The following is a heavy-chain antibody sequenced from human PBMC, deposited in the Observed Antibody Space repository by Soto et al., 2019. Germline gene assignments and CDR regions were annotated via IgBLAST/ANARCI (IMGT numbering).Heavy chain of an antibody. Sequence: QLQLQESGPGLVKPSETLSLTCTVSGGSISSTSYYWGWIRQPPGKGLEWIGTIYYNGGTYYNPSLKSRVTISVVTSKNQFFLMLGSVTAADTAVYYCARHYDILTGYYTPLEYWGQGTLVTVSS. D-gene: IGHD3-9*01. V-gene: IGHV4-39*01. CDR2: IYYNGGT. J-gene: IGHJ4*02. CDR1: GGSISSTSYY. CDR3: ARHYDILTGYYTPLEY.